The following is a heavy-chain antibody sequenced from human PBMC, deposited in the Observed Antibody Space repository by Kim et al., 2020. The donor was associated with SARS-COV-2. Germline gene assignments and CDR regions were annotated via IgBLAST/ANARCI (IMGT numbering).Heavy chain of an antibody. D-gene: IGHD6-13*01. J-gene: IGHJ5*02. CDR3: ARGSSSWYLLSWFDP. V-gene: IGHV4-39*07. Sequence: PSLKSRVTISVDTSKNQFSLKLSSVTAADTAVYYCARGSSSWYLLSWFDPWGQGTLVTVSS.